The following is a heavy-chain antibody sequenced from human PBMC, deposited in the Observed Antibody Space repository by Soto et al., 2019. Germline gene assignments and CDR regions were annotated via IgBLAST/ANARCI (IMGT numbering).Heavy chain of an antibody. CDR3: AREPNYFDY. CDR1: GFIFTSFG. CDR2: ISYDGIDE. Sequence: QVQLVESGGGVVQPGTSLKLSCATSGFIFTSFGMHWLRQAPGKGLEWVAVISYDGIDENYADSVKGRFAISRDKSKSTVYLHMNTLRVEDTAVYYCAREPNYFDYWGQGTLVTVSS. V-gene: IGHV3-30*03. J-gene: IGHJ4*02.